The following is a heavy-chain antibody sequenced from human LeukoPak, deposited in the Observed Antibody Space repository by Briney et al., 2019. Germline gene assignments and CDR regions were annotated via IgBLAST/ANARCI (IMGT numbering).Heavy chain of an antibody. J-gene: IGHJ4*02. CDR3: ARDSIRQQVYYFDN. CDR2: ISYDGSNK. V-gene: IGHV3-30*04. CDR1: GFTFSSYA. Sequence: PGGSLRLSCAASGFTFSSYAMHWVRQAPGKGLEWVAVISYDGSNKYYADSVKGRFTISRDISKNTLYLQMNRLGGEDTGVYYCARDSIRQQVYYFDNWGQGTLVTVSS. D-gene: IGHD2-2*02.